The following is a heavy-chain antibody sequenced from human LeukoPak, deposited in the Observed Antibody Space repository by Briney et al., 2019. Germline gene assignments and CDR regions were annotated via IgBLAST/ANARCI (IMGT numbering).Heavy chain of an antibody. CDR3: ARVARGDYVWGSYRFGLYYFDY. Sequence: SETLSLTCTVSGGSISGYYRSWIRQPPGKGLEWIGEINHSGSTNYNPSLKSRVTISVDTSKNQFSLKLSSVTAADTAVYYCARVARGDYVWGSYRFGLYYFDYWGQGTLVTVSS. CDR2: INHSGST. D-gene: IGHD3-16*02. V-gene: IGHV4-34*01. J-gene: IGHJ4*02. CDR1: GGSISGYY.